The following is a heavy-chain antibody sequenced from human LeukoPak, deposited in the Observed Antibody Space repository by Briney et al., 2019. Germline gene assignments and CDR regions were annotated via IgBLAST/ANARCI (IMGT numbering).Heavy chain of an antibody. CDR1: GFTFDDYA. CDR3: AKGLAADYGDYRGGDWFDP. Sequence: GGSLRLSCAASGFTFDDYAMHWVRQAPGKGLEWVSGISWNSGSIGYADSVKGRFTISRDNAKNSLYLQMNSLRAEDTALYYCAKGLAADYGDYRGGDWFDPWGQGTLVTVSS. CDR2: ISWNSGSI. V-gene: IGHV3-9*01. D-gene: IGHD4-17*01. J-gene: IGHJ5*02.